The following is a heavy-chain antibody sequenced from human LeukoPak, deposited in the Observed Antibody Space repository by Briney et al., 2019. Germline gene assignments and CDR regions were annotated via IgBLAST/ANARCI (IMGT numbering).Heavy chain of an antibody. J-gene: IGHJ4*02. CDR2: INHSGST. D-gene: IGHD2-15*01. Sequence: SETLSLTCAVYGGSFSGHYWSWIRQPPGKGLEWIGEINHSGSTNYNPSLKSRVTISVDTSKNQFSLKLSSVTAADTAVYYCARYCSGGSCYSGVDYWGQGTLVTVSS. CDR3: ARYCSGGSCYSGVDY. CDR1: GGSFSGHY. V-gene: IGHV4-34*01.